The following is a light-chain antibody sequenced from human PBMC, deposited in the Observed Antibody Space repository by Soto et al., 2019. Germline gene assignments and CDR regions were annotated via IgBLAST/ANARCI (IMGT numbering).Light chain of an antibody. Sequence: EFVLTQSPGTLSLSPGDRATLSCRASQSVSSNYLAWYQQKPGQAPRLLIYGISTRATGIPDRFSGSGSGTDFTLTISRLEPEDFAFYYCQQYGSSLRTFGQGTKVDIK. CDR1: QSVSSNY. CDR3: QQYGSSLRT. V-gene: IGKV3-20*01. J-gene: IGKJ1*01. CDR2: GIS.